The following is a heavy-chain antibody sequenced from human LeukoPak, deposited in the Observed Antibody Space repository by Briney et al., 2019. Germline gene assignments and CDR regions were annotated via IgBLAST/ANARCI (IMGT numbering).Heavy chain of an antibody. J-gene: IGHJ6*02. CDR2: ISWNSGSI. D-gene: IGHD5-12*01. CDR1: GFTFDDYA. V-gene: IGHV3-9*01. Sequence: GGSLRLSCAASGFTFDDYAMHWVQQAPGKGLEWVSGISWNSGSIGYADSVKGRFTISRDNAKNSLYLQMNSLRAEDTALYYCAKDKSGYDSYYYYGMDVWGQGTTVTVSS. CDR3: AKDKSGYDSYYYYGMDV.